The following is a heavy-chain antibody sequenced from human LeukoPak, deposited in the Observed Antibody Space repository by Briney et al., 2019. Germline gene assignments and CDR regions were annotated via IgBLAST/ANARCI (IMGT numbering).Heavy chain of an antibody. V-gene: IGHV3-23*01. D-gene: IGHD1-26*01. CDR1: GFTFSSYA. Sequence: GGSLRLSCAASGFTFSSYAMSWVRQAPGKGLEWVSAISGSGGSTYYADSVKGRFTISRDNSKNTLYLQMNSLRAEDTAVYYCAKPVNPSLGSYKFDYWGQGTLVTVSS. CDR3: AKPVNPSLGSYKFDY. CDR2: ISGSGGST. J-gene: IGHJ4*02.